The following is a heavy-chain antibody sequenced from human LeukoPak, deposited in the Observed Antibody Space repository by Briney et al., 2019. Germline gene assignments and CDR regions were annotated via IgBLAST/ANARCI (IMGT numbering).Heavy chain of an antibody. Sequence: ASVKVSCKASGYTFTGYYMHWVRQAPGQGLEWMGWINTNTGNPTYAQGFTGRFVFSLDTSVTTAYLQISSLKAEDTAVYYCAREFETYCFDPWGQGTLVTVSS. CDR1: GYTFTGYY. D-gene: IGHD3-9*01. V-gene: IGHV7-4-1*02. CDR2: INTNTGNP. CDR3: AREFETYCFDP. J-gene: IGHJ5*02.